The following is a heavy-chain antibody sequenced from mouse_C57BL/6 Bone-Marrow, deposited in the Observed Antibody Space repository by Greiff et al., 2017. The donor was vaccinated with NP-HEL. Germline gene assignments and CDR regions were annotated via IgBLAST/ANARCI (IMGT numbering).Heavy chain of an antibody. J-gene: IGHJ4*01. CDR3: ARQGGSSPLYAMDD. CDR2: ISSGGSYT. CDR1: GFTFSSYG. V-gene: IGHV5-6*01. D-gene: IGHD1-1*01. Sequence: EVQLVESGGDLVKPGGSLKLSCAASGFTFSSYGMSWVRQTPDKRLEWVATISSGGSYTYYPDSVKGRVTISRDNANNTLYLQMSSLKAEDTAMYYCARQGGSSPLYAMDDWGQGTSVTVSS.